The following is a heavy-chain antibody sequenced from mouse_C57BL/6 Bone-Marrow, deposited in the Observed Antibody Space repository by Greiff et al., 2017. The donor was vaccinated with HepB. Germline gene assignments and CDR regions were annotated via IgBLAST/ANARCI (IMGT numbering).Heavy chain of an antibody. CDR1: GFTFSSYG. CDR2: ISSGGSYT. CDR3: ARHYYAN. D-gene: IGHD1-1*01. J-gene: IGHJ2*01. Sequence: EVQLVESGGDLVKPGGSLKLSCAASGFTFSSYGMSWVRQTPDKRLEWVATISSGGSYTYYPDSVKGRFTISRDNAKNTLYLQMSSLKSEDTAMYYCARHYYANWGQGTTLTVSS. V-gene: IGHV5-6*01.